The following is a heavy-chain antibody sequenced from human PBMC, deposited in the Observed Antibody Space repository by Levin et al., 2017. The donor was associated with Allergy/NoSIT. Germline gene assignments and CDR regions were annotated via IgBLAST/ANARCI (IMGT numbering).Heavy chain of an antibody. J-gene: IGHJ4*02. CDR1: GFTFSIYT. CDR3: ARGPEV. CDR2: ISTNSAYI. Sequence: ETLSLTCAASGFTFSIYTMNWVRQAPGKGLEWISFISTNSAYIYYADSVRGRFTISRDNAKRSLYLQMDSLRDDDTAVYYCARGPEVWGQGTPVTVSS. V-gene: IGHV3-21*01.